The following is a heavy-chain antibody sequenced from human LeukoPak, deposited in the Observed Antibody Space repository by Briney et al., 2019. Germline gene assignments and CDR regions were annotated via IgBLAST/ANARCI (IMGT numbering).Heavy chain of an antibody. J-gene: IGHJ4*02. CDR3: ARSIAAAGTRGYFDY. CDR2: IRYDGSNK. CDR1: GFTFSSYG. Sequence: GGSLRLSCAASGFTFSSYGMHWVRQAPGKGLEWVAFIRYDGSNKYYADSVKGRFTISRDNSKNTLYLQMNSLRAEDTAVYYCARSIAAAGTRGYFDYWGQGTLVTVSS. V-gene: IGHV3-30*02. D-gene: IGHD6-13*01.